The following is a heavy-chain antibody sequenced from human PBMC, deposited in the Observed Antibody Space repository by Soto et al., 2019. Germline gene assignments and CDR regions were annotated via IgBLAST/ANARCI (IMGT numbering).Heavy chain of an antibody. CDR1: GGSISYYY. J-gene: IGHJ6*02. V-gene: IGHV4-59*01. D-gene: IGHD1-26*01. Sequence: SETLSLTCSVSGGSISYYYWSWIRQPPGKGLEWIGYMYYSGSTNYNPSLKSRVTISVDTSKKQFSLKLNSVTAADTAVYYCARGSGNYYYYGLDVWGLGTTVTVSS. CDR2: MYYSGST. CDR3: ARGSGNYYYYGLDV.